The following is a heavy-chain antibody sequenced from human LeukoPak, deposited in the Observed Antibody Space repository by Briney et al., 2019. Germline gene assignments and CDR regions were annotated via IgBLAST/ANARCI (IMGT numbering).Heavy chain of an antibody. J-gene: IGHJ4*02. D-gene: IGHD1-14*01. V-gene: IGHV4-34*01. Sequence: KPSETLSLTCTVSGGSISSYYWSWIRQPAGKGLEWIGEINHSGSTNYNPSLKSRVTISVDTSKTQFSLRLSSVTAADTAVYYCARYPLYNRLRSLDYWGQGTLVTVSS. CDR1: GGSISSYY. CDR3: ARYPLYNRLRSLDY. CDR2: INHSGST.